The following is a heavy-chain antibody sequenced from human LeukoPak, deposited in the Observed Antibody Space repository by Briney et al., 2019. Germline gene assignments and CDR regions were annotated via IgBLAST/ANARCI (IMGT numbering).Heavy chain of an antibody. CDR1: GGSISSSNW. J-gene: IGHJ4*02. Sequence: KSSGTLSLTCAVSGGSISSSNWWSWVRQPPGKGLEWIGEIYHSGSTNYNPSLKSRVTISVDTSKNQFSLKLSSVTAADTAVYYCARIAVPRVRRYFDYWGQGTLVTVFS. V-gene: IGHV4-4*02. D-gene: IGHD6-19*01. CDR2: IYHSGST. CDR3: ARIAVPRVRRYFDY.